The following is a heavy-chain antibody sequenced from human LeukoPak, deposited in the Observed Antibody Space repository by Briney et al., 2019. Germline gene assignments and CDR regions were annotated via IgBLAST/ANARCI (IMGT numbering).Heavy chain of an antibody. CDR3: AREITIFGVVRFDP. D-gene: IGHD3-3*01. Sequence: SETLSLTCTVSGGSISSYYWSWIRQPPGKGLEWIGYIYYSGSTNYNPSLKSRVTISVDTSKNQFSLKLSSMTAADTAVYYCAREITIFGVVRFDPWGQGTLVTVSS. CDR2: IYYSGST. J-gene: IGHJ5*02. CDR1: GGSISSYY. V-gene: IGHV4-59*01.